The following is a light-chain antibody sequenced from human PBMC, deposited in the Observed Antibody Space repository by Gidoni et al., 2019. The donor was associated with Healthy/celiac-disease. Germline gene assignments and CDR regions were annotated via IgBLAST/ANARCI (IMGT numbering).Light chain of an antibody. V-gene: IGKV3-20*01. CDR1: QSVSSSY. J-gene: IGKJ3*01. CDR3: QQYGSSRIT. Sequence: EIVLTQSPGTLSLSPGERATLSCRASQSVSSSYLAWYQQKPGQAPRLLIYVASSRATGIPDRFSGSGSGTDFTLTISLLEPEDFAVYYCQQYGSSRITFGPXTKVDIK. CDR2: VAS.